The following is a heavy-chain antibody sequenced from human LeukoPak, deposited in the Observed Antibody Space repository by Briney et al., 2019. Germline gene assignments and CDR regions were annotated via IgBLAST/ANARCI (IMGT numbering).Heavy chain of an antibody. V-gene: IGHV1-69*13. J-gene: IGHJ6*02. CDR1: GGTFSSYA. Sequence: SVKVSCKASGGTFSSYAISWVRQAPGQGLEWMGGIIPIFGTANYAQKFQGRVTIAADESTSTAYMELSSLGSEDTAVYYCARQMSTIFYCSSTRCPPHYYYYGMDVWGQGTTVTVSS. CDR3: ARQMSTIFYCSSTRCPPHYYYYGMDV. CDR2: IIPIFGTA. D-gene: IGHD2-2*01.